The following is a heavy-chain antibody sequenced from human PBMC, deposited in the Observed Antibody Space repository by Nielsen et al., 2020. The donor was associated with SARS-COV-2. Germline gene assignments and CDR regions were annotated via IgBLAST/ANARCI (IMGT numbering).Heavy chain of an antibody. D-gene: IGHD6-19*01. CDR3: ARVSNSGWIFDF. CDR2: VYHSGDT. CDR1: GGSVNNHAW. Sequence: SETLSLTCAVFGGSVNNHAWWSWVRPAPGKGLECPGEVYHSGDTNYNPYIKSRVTLSMDKSRRQFSLRLASVSAADTAVYYCARVSNSGWIFDFWGKGIQITASS. J-gene: IGHJ4*02. V-gene: IGHV4-4*02.